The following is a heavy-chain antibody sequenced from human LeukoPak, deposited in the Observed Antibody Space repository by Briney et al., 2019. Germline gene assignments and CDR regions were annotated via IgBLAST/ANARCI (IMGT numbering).Heavy chain of an antibody. CDR1: GFTFSGSA. Sequence: GGSLRLSCAASGFTFSGSAMHWVRQASGKGREWVGRIRSKANRYATSYAASVKGRFTISRDDSKNTAYLQINSLKTEDTAVYYCTRLILGGFDYWGQGTLVSVSS. CDR2: IRSKANRYAT. V-gene: IGHV3-73*01. D-gene: IGHD2-15*01. J-gene: IGHJ4*02. CDR3: TRLILGGFDY.